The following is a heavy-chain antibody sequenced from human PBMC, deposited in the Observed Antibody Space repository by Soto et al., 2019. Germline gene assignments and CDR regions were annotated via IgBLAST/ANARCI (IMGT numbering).Heavy chain of an antibody. D-gene: IGHD1-7*01. CDR1: GGSFTSNNW. J-gene: IGHJ4*02. CDR3: ASRDPGTSVDY. CDR2: IYRTGST. V-gene: IGHV4-4*02. Sequence: PSETLSLTCAVSGGSFTSNNWWTWVRQPPGQGLEWIGEIYRTGSTNYIPSLKSRVTISLDKSENQFSLKVTSLTAADTAVYYCASRDPGTSVDYWGQGTLVTVSS.